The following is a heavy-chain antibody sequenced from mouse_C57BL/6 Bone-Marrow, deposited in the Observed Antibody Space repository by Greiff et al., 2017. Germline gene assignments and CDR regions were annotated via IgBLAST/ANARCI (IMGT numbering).Heavy chain of an antibody. V-gene: IGHV1-74*01. Sequence: QVQLQQSGAELVKPGASVKVSCKASGYTFTGYWMHWVKQRPGQGLEWIGRIHPYDSDTNYNQKFKGKATLTVDKSSSTAYMQLSSLTSEDAAVYYCARRQRYYFDYWGQGTTLTVSS. J-gene: IGHJ2*01. CDR2: IHPYDSDT. CDR1: GYTFTGYW. CDR3: ARRQRYYFDY.